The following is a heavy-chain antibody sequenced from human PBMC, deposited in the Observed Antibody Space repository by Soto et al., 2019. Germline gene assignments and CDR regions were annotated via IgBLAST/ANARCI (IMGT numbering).Heavy chain of an antibody. D-gene: IGHD1-26*01. CDR3: ARAGGSYRHDAFDI. Sequence: SVKVSCKASGGTFSSYAISWVRQAPGQGLEWMGGIIPIFGTENYAQKFQGRVTITADKSTSTAYMELSSLRSEDTAVYYCARAGGSYRHDAFDIWGQGTMVTVSS. CDR1: GGTFSSYA. V-gene: IGHV1-69*06. CDR2: IIPIFGTE. J-gene: IGHJ3*02.